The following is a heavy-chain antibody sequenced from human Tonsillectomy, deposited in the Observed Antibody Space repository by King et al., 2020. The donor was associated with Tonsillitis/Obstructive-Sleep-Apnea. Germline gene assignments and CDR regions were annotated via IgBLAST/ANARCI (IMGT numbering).Heavy chain of an antibody. D-gene: IGHD4-17*01. CDR1: GVTFSSYA. Sequence: VQLVESGGGLVQPGGSLILSCAASGVTFSSYAMSWVRQAPGKGLVLGAAVSGSVGCPYYAYSVKVRFTSSREHSKNTLYLQMNSLRVEDTAVYYCAKWGLTVTTWESFDIWGQGTMVTVSS. CDR2: VSGSVGCP. J-gene: IGHJ3*02. CDR3: AKWGLTVTTWESFDI. V-gene: IGHV3-23*04.